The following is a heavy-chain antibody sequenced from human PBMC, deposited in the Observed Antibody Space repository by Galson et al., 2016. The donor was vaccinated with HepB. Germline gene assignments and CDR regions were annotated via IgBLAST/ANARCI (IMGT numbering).Heavy chain of an antibody. CDR3: ATNRIGIVVSNM. CDR1: GHSLTEVS. D-gene: IGHD2/OR15-2a*01. J-gene: IGHJ3*02. CDR2: FHPEDGET. Sequence: SVKVSCKGSGHSLTEVSMYWVRQAPGKGLEWMGGFHPEDGETIYTQSLQGRVTMTEDTSTDTVYMELSSLRSEDTAVYYCATNRIGIVVSNMWGQGTLVTVSS. V-gene: IGHV1-24*01.